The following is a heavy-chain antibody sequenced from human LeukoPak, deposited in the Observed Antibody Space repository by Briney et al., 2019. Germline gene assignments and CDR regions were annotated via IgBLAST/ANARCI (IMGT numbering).Heavy chain of an antibody. CDR1: GGSISSYY. CDR3: AREAYSFFDY. CDR2: IYYSGST. J-gene: IGHJ4*02. Sequence: SEALSLTCTVSGGSISSYYWSWIRQPPGKGLEWIGYIYYSGSTNYNPSLKSRVTISVDTSKNQFSLKLSSVTAADTAVYYCAREAYSFFDYWGQGTLVTVSS. D-gene: IGHD2-15*01. V-gene: IGHV4-59*12.